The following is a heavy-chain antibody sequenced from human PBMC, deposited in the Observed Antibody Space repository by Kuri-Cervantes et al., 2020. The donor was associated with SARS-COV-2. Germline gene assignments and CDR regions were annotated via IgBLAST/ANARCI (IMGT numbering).Heavy chain of an antibody. CDR2: ISYDGSNQ. CDR1: GFTFGSYE. J-gene: IGHJ6*02. CDR3: AREGYYEPTDMDV. D-gene: IGHD3-22*01. Sequence: GGSLRLSCAASGFTFGSYEMNWVRQAPGKGLEWVATISYDGSNQYYGDSVKGRFTFSRDNAKNSLYLQMNSLRAEDTAVYYCAREGYYEPTDMDVWGQGTTVTVSS. V-gene: IGHV3-30*03.